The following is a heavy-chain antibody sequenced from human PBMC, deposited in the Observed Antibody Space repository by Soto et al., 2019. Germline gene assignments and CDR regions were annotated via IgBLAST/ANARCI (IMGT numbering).Heavy chain of an antibody. D-gene: IGHD3-3*01. CDR2: ISGSGGST. V-gene: IGHV3-23*01. Sequence: GGSLRLSCAASGFTFSSYSISWVRQAPGKGLEWVSAISGSGGSTYYADSVKGRFTISRDNSKNTLYLQMNRLRAEDTDVYYCAKLQGATIYRVAPDYLGQGTPVTVSS. J-gene: IGHJ4*02. CDR3: AKLQGATIYRVAPDY. CDR1: GFTFSSYS.